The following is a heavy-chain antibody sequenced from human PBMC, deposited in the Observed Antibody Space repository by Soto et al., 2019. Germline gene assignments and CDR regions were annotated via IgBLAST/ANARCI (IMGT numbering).Heavy chain of an antibody. CDR1: GYTFTSYG. D-gene: IGHD1-26*01. Sequence: GXSVEVSCKASGYTFTSYGVSWVRQAPGQGLEWMGWISAYNGNTNYAQKLQGRVTMTTDISTNTAYMELRSLRSDDTAVYYCARDQVGATGDYWGQGTLVTVSS. J-gene: IGHJ4*02. CDR3: ARDQVGATGDY. V-gene: IGHV1-18*01. CDR2: ISAYNGNT.